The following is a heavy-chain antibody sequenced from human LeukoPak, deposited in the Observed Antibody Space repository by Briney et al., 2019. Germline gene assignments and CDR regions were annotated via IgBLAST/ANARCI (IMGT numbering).Heavy chain of an antibody. CDR3: ARGRRRAAGVPRNYYFDY. CDR2: ISAYNGNT. J-gene: IGHJ4*02. CDR1: GYTFTSYG. V-gene: IGHV1-18*01. D-gene: IGHD6-13*01. Sequence: ASVKVSCKASGYTFTSYGISWVRQAPGQGLEWMGWISAYNGNTNYAQKLQGRVTMTTDTSTSTAYMELRSLRSEDTAVYYCARGRRRAAGVPRNYYFDYWGQGTLVTVSS.